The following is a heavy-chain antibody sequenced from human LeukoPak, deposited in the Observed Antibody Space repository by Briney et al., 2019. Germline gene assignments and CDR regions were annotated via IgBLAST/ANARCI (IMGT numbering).Heavy chain of an antibody. J-gene: IGHJ5*02. CDR3: ARVLAPIVVVPAATNNWFDP. Sequence: ASVKVSCKASGYIFTNFGISWVRQARGQGLEWMGWISGYNGNTKYVQKFQGRVTMTTDTSTSTAYMELRSLRSDDTAVYYCARVLAPIVVVPAATNNWFDPWGQGTLVTVSS. CDR1: GYIFTNFG. D-gene: IGHD2-2*01. CDR2: ISGYNGNT. V-gene: IGHV1-18*01.